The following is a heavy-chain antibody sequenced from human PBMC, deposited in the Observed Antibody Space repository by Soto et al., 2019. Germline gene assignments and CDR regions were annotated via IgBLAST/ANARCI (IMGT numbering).Heavy chain of an antibody. CDR3: AKDARAPYGSGWYKLPNSYFDS. D-gene: IGHD6-19*01. CDR2: VSYDESSR. CDR1: GFTFSSSG. J-gene: IGHJ4*02. V-gene: IGHV3-30*18. Sequence: QVQLVESGGGVVQPGRSLRLSCAASGFTFSSSGMHWVRQAPGKGLAWVAVVSYDESSRYYADSVKGRFTISRDNSKNTLYLDMNHLRTEDTAVSYCAKDARAPYGSGWYKLPNSYFDSWGQGTLVTVSS.